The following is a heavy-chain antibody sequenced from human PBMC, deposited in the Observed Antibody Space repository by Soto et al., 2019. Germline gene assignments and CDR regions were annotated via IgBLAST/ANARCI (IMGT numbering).Heavy chain of an antibody. CDR2: ISAYNADT. CDR3: ARAGSTLVRGVIPHFDY. J-gene: IGHJ4*02. V-gene: IGHV1-18*04. CDR1: GYTFTTYG. Sequence: ASVKVSCKASGYTFTTYGVTWVRQAPGQGLEWMGWISAYNADTNYAQNLQGRVTMTTDTSTDTAYMELRSLRSDDTAVYYCARAGSTLVRGVIPHFDYWGQGTLVTVSS. D-gene: IGHD3-10*01.